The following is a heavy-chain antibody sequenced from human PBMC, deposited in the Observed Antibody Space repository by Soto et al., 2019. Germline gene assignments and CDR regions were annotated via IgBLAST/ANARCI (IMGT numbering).Heavy chain of an antibody. J-gene: IGHJ4*02. CDR1: GFTFRSYV. Sequence: QVPLVESGGGVVQPGTSLRLSCVGSGFTFRSYVIHWVRQAPGKGLEWVALTSYDGSNNFYGDSVKGRFTISRDNSRNTVELQMDSLRLEDTALYYCARWGTTGGLDVWCQGTLVSVSS. D-gene: IGHD3-16*01. CDR3: ARWGTTGGLDV. CDR2: TSYDGSNN. V-gene: IGHV3-33*05.